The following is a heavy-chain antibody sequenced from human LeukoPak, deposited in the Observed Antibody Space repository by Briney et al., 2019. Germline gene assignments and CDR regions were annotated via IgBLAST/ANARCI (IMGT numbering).Heavy chain of an antibody. CDR1: GGSFSGYY. D-gene: IGHD3-9*01. Sequence: SETLSLTCAVYGGSFSGYYWSWIRQPPGKGLEWIGEINHSGSTNYNPSLKSRVTISVDTSKNQFSLKLSSVTAADTAVYYCARGLTYYDIFRTYTTSNWFDPRGQGTLVTVSS. J-gene: IGHJ5*02. V-gene: IGHV4-34*01. CDR3: ARGLTYYDIFRTYTTSNWFDP. CDR2: INHSGST.